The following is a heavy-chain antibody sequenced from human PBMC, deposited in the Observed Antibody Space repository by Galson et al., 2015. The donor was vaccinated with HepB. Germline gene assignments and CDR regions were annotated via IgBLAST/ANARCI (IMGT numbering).Heavy chain of an antibody. D-gene: IGHD6-13*01. Sequence: SVKVSCKASGFTFTDYYIHWVRRAPGQGLEWMGWINPNSGVTHYAQRFQGRVTMTRDTSITTAYMAVNSLTSADTAVYYCARDGSSRSPVDYWGQGTLVTVSS. CDR3: ARDGSSRSPVDY. CDR1: GFTFTDYY. V-gene: IGHV1-2*02. CDR2: INPNSGVT. J-gene: IGHJ4*02.